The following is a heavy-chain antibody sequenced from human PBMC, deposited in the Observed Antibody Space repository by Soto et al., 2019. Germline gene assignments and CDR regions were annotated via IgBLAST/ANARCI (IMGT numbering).Heavy chain of an antibody. V-gene: IGHV3-66*01. J-gene: IGHJ4*02. CDR2: IYSGGST. Sequence: EVQLAASGGGLVQPGGSVRLSCAASGFTVSTKYMSWVRQAPGKGLEWVSVIYSGGSTFYADSLRGRFTISRDNAKNTVNLQINGLRAECKAVYYCARDSWPADYRGQGNLVHVSS. CDR3: ARDSWPADY. CDR1: GFTVSTKY.